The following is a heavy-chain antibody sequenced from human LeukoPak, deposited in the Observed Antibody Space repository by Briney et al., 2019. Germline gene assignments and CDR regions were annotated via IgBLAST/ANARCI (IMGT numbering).Heavy chain of an antibody. CDR1: GGSISSGGYY. CDR3: AREAVYSYGNNFDY. CDR2: IYYSGST. V-gene: IGHV4-31*03. D-gene: IGHD5-18*01. J-gene: IGHJ4*02. Sequence: PSQTLSLTCTVSGGSISSGGYYWSWIRQHPGKGLEWIGYIYYSGSTYYNPSLKSRVTISVDTSKNQFSLKLSSVTAADTAVYHCAREAVYSYGNNFDYWGQGTLVTVSS.